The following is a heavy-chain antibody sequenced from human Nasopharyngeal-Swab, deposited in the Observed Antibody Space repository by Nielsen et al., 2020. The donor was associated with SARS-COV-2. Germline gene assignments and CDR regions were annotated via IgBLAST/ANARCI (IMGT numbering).Heavy chain of an antibody. V-gene: IGHV3-30-3*01. D-gene: IGHD3-22*01. CDR1: GFTFSRYT. CDR2: ISYDGSNK. Sequence: GRSLRLSCAASGFTFSRYTMHWVRQAPGKGPEWVAVISYDGSNKYYADSVKGRFTISRDISKNTLYLQMNSLRAEDTAVFYCASTPLDSSGYYYAFHYWGRGTLVTVSS. J-gene: IGHJ4*02. CDR3: ASTPLDSSGYYYAFHY.